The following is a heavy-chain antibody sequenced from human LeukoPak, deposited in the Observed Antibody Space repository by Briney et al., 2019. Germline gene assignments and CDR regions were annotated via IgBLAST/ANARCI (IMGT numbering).Heavy chain of an antibody. D-gene: IGHD6-19*01. CDR1: GFTFSTYA. CDR3: ARVKAVAVDY. Sequence: GGSLRLSCEASGFTFSTYAMHWVRQAPGKGLEWVSVIYSGGSTYYADSVKGRFTISRDNSKNTMYLQMNSLRAEDTAIYYCARVKAVAVDYWGQGTLVTVSS. J-gene: IGHJ4*02. CDR2: IYSGGST. V-gene: IGHV3-53*01.